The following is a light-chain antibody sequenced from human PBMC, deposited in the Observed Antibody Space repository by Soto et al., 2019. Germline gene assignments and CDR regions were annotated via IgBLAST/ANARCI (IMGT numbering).Light chain of an antibody. V-gene: IGKV1D-12*01. Sequence: DIQVTQSPSSVPASVGDRVTITGRASQDIAGYLAWYQHKQGRTPEILIHGASRLPSGVPARFRGSGSGTDCTLSLNSLQPEDFETYYCQQAYSFPITFGQGTRLEIK. CDR1: QDIAGY. J-gene: IGKJ5*01. CDR3: QQAYSFPIT. CDR2: GAS.